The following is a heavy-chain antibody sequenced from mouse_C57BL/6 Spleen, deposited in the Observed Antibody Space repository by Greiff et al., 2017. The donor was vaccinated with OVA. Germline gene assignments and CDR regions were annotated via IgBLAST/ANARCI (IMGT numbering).Heavy chain of an antibody. Sequence: QVQLQQSGAALVLPGASVPLSCTASFYTFPLSFLHWVKHRPGPVLALIARIYPCCGNTYYNEKFKGKATLTADKSSSTAYMQLSSLTSEDSAVYFCARSSISSLLAYWGQGTLVTVSA. V-gene: IGHV1-76*01. J-gene: IGHJ3*01. CDR3: ARSSISSLLAY. D-gene: IGHD1-1*01. CDR2: IYPCCGNT. CDR1: FYTFPLSF.